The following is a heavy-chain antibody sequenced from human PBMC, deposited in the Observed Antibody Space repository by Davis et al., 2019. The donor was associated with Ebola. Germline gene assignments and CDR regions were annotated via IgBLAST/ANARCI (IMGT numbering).Heavy chain of an antibody. V-gene: IGHV4-59*12. Sequence: SETLSLTCTVSGGSISSYYWSWIRQPPGKGLEWIGDINHSGSTNYNPSLKSRATISVDTSKNQFSLKVNSVTAADTAVYYCARAVAGSSWYGFDSWGQGTLVTVSS. D-gene: IGHD6-13*01. J-gene: IGHJ4*02. CDR2: INHSGST. CDR1: GGSISSYY. CDR3: ARAVAGSSWYGFDS.